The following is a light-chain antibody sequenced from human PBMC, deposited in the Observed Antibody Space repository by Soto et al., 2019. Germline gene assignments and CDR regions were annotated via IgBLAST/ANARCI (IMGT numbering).Light chain of an antibody. CDR1: QSVSSN. CDR3: QQYNNWPRT. Sequence: TQSPAILSASPGEIVTLYFSASQSVSSNLAWYQQKPGQAPRLLIYGASTRATGIPARFSGSGSGTEFTLTISSLQSEDFAVYYCQQYNNWPRTFGQGTKVDIK. J-gene: IGKJ1*01. V-gene: IGKV3-15*01. CDR2: GAS.